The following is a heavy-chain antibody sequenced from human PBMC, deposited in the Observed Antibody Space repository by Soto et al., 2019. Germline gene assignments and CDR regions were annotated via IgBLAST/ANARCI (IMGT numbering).Heavy chain of an antibody. Sequence: QVQLVQSGAEVKKPGASVKVSCRASGYTFTSYGISWVRQAPGQGLGWMGWISAYNGNTNYAQKLQGRVTMTTDTSTSTAYMELRSLRSDDTAVYYCARGALVVTAHREWWYFDLWGRGTLVTVSS. CDR2: ISAYNGNT. D-gene: IGHD2-21*02. V-gene: IGHV1-18*01. CDR1: GYTFTSYG. CDR3: ARGALVVTAHREWWYFDL. J-gene: IGHJ2*01.